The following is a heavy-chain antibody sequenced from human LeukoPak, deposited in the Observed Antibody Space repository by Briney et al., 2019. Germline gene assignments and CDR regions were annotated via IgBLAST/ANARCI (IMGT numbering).Heavy chain of an antibody. J-gene: IGHJ6*02. V-gene: IGHV3-33*01. CDR3: ARMGDSSGYRGYYYGMDV. D-gene: IGHD3-22*01. CDR1: GFTFSSYG. CDR2: IWYDGSNK. Sequence: GGSLRLSCAASGFTFSSYGMHWVRQAPGKGPEWVAVIWYDGSNKYYADSVKGRFTISRDNSKNTLYLQMNSLRAEDTAVYYCARMGDSSGYRGYYYGMDVWGQGTTVTVSS.